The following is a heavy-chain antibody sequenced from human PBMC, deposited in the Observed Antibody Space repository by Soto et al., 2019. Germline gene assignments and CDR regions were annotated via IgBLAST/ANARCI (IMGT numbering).Heavy chain of an antibody. CDR2: ISYDGSRQ. CDR3: ATELEFRRYFAY. D-gene: IGHD1-1*01. V-gene: IGHV3-30*04. CDR1: GSVFHSFS. Sequence: GESLKISCVASGSVFHSFSMNWVRQAPDKGLEWVAVISYDGSRQYYGDSVKGRFTISRDNSKNTLYLQMNSLRPEDTAIYYCATELEFRRYFAYWGQGTLVTVSS. J-gene: IGHJ4*02.